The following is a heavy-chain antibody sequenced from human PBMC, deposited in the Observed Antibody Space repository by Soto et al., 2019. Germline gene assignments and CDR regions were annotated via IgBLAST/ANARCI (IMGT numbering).Heavy chain of an antibody. V-gene: IGHV3-23*01. J-gene: IGHJ4*02. D-gene: IGHD3-9*01. Sequence: GGSLRLSCAASGFTFNSYAMTWVRQAPGKGLEWVSIISGNGADTTYAESVRGRFFISRDNSKNTVTLQMNNLTLDDTAVYYCATSFRYFDNWGQGTRVTVSS. CDR1: GFTFNSYA. CDR2: ISGNGADT. CDR3: ATSFRYFDN.